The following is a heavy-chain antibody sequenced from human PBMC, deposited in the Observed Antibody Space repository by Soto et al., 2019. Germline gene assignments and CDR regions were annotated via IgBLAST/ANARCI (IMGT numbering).Heavy chain of an antibody. Sequence: PSETLSLTCTVSCGSISTSNYYWAWIRQPPGKGLEWIGSIYSIGSTYYNPSLESRVTISVDTSKNQFSLRLSSVTAADTAVFYCVRHKHYSNYFDYWSQGTLVTVSS. D-gene: IGHD4-4*01. CDR1: CGSISTSNYY. CDR2: IYSIGST. CDR3: VRHKHYSNYFDY. V-gene: IGHV4-39*01. J-gene: IGHJ4*02.